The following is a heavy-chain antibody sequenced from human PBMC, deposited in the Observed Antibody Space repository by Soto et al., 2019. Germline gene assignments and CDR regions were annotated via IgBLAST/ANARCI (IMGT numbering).Heavy chain of an antibody. Sequence: QVQLVQSGAEVKKPGSSVKVSCKASGGTFSSYTISWVRQAPGHGLEWVGRIIPILGIANYAQKFQGRVTITADKSTSTAYMELSSLRSEDTAVYYCARGRVTVDYFDYWGQGTLVTVSS. CDR1: GGTFSSYT. D-gene: IGHD4-4*01. CDR3: ARGRVTVDYFDY. CDR2: IIPILGIA. V-gene: IGHV1-69*02. J-gene: IGHJ4*02.